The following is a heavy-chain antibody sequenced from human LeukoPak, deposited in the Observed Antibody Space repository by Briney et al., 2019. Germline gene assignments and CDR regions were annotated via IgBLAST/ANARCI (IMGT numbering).Heavy chain of an antibody. V-gene: IGHV3-23*01. CDR3: AKEGKTRNWNYYQAKPVY. J-gene: IGHJ4*02. Sequence: GGSLRLSCAASGFTFSSSAMNWVRQAPGKGLEWVSAISGSGGITYYADSVKGRFTISRDNSKNTLYLQMNSLRAEDTAIYYCAKEGKTRNWNYYQAKPVYWGQGTLVTVSS. D-gene: IGHD1-7*01. CDR2: ISGSGGIT. CDR1: GFTFSSSA.